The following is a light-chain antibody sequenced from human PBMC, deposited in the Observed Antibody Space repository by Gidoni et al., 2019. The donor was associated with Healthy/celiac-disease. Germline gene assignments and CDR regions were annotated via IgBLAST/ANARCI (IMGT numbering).Light chain of an antibody. CDR2: EVS. CDR3: SSYTSSSTLEV. J-gene: IGLJ3*02. CDR1: SSDVGGYNY. Sequence: QSALPPPASVSGSPGPSITISCTGTSSDVGGYNYVSWYQQHPGKAPKIMIYEVSNRPSGVSNRFSGSKSGNTAALTISGLQAEDEADYYCSSYTSSSTLEVFGGGTKLTVL. V-gene: IGLV2-14*01.